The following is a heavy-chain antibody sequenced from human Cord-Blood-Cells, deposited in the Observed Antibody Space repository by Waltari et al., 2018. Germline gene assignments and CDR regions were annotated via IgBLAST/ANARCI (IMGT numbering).Heavy chain of an antibody. CDR3: AREITRSYWYFDL. CDR1: GYTFTSYA. D-gene: IGHD1-20*01. CDR2: INAGNGNT. V-gene: IGHV1-3*01. Sequence: QVQLVQSGAEVKKPGASVKVSCKASGYTFTSYAMHWVCQAPGQRLEWMGWINAGNGNTKYSQKFQGRVTITRDTSASTAYMELSSLRSEDTAVYYCAREITRSYWYFDLWGRGTLVTVSS. J-gene: IGHJ2*01.